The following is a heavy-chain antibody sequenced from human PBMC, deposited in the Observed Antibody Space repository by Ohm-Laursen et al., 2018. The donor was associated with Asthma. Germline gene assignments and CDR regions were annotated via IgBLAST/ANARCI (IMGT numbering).Heavy chain of an antibody. CDR3: ARDSLGYCSGGSCYPPTY. CDR2: ISTASTFI. CDR1: GYTFSRYS. Sequence: SLRLSCTASGYTFSRYSIHWIRQAPGKGLEWVASISTASTFIYYADSVRGRFTTSRDNARNSVYLQMNSLRAEDTAVYYCARDSLGYCSGGSCYPPTYWGQGTLVTVSS. D-gene: IGHD2-15*01. J-gene: IGHJ4*02. V-gene: IGHV3-21*01.